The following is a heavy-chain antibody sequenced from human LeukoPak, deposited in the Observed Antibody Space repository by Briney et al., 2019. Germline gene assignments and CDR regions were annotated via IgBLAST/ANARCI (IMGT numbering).Heavy chain of an antibody. V-gene: IGHV1-46*01. CDR3: ARDVGGVVTAMFDY. Sequence: ASVKVSCKASGYTFTSYGISWVRQALGQGLEWMGIINPSGGSTSYAQKFQGRVTMTRDTSTSTVYMELSSLRSEDTAVYYCARDVGGVVTAMFDYWGQGTLITVSS. CDR2: INPSGGST. D-gene: IGHD2-21*02. CDR1: GYTFTSYG. J-gene: IGHJ4*02.